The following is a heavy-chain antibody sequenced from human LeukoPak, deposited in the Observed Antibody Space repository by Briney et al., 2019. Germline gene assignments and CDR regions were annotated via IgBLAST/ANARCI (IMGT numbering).Heavy chain of an antibody. CDR1: GGSISSYY. D-gene: IGHD3-16*02. V-gene: IGHV4-59*01. CDR2: IYYSGST. J-gene: IGHJ4*02. CDR3: ARVYYDYAWGSYRSAPEYYFDY. Sequence: SETLSLTCTVSGGSISSYYWSWIRQPPGKGLEWIGYIYYSGSTNYNPSLKSRVTISVDTSKNQFSLKLSSVTAADTAVYYCARVYYDYAWGSYRSAPEYYFDYWGQGTLVTVSS.